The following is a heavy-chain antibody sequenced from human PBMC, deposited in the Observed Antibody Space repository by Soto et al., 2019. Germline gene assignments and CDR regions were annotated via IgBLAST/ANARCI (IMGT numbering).Heavy chain of an antibody. CDR1: GDSVSSNSAA. CDR2: TYYRSKWYN. Sequence: PSQTLSLTCAISGDSVSSNSAAWNWIRQSPSRGLEWLGRTYYRSKWYNDYAVSVKSRITINPDTSKNQFSLQLNSVTPEDTAVYYCARGASSSPSYYYYGMDVWGQGTTVTVSS. CDR3: ARGASSSPSYYYYGMDV. J-gene: IGHJ6*02. D-gene: IGHD6-6*01. V-gene: IGHV6-1*01.